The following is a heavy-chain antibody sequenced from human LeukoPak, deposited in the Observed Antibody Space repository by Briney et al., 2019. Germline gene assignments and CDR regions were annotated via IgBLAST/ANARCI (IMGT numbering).Heavy chain of an antibody. J-gene: IGHJ4*02. D-gene: IGHD3-10*01. CDR1: GYTFTNYY. V-gene: IGHV1-46*01. CDR2: INPSGGST. CDR3: AGELSRGDEGFDY. Sequence: GASVPVSFKASGYTFTNYYMHWVRQAPGQGLAWMGIINPSGGSTSYAQKFQGRVIMTRDTSTSTVYMELSSLRSEDTAVYYCAGELSRGDEGFDYWGQGTLVTVSS.